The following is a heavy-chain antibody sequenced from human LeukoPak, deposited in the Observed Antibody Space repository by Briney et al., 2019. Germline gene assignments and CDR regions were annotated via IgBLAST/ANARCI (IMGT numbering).Heavy chain of an antibody. V-gene: IGHV3-7*03. J-gene: IGHJ3*01. CDR3: ARVYSSSSGKNAFDV. CDR2: IEQDGSEK. D-gene: IGHD6-6*01. Sequence: SGGSLRLSCAASGFTFSTYWMSWVRQAPGKGLEWVANIEQDGSEKYSVDSVKGRFTISRDNAKNPLYLQMNSLRAEDTAVYYCARVYSSSSGKNAFDVWGQGTSVTVSS. CDR1: GFTFSTYW.